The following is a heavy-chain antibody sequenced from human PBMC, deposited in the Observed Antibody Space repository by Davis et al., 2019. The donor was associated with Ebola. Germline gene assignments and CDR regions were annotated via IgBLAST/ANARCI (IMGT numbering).Heavy chain of an antibody. D-gene: IGHD3-10*01. CDR1: GFTFSSYS. Sequence: GGSLRLSCAASGFTFSSYSMNWVRQAPGKGLEWVSSISSSSSYIYYADSVKGRFTISRDNAKNSLYLQMNNLRAEDTAVYYCARALWFRESHPYYYYGMDVWGQGTTVTVSS. V-gene: IGHV3-21*01. CDR2: ISSSSSYI. J-gene: IGHJ6*02. CDR3: ARALWFRESHPYYYYGMDV.